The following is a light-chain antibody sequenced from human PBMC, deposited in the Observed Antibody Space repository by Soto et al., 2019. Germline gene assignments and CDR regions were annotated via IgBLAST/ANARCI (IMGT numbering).Light chain of an antibody. CDR3: MQSTQLPPT. CDR1: QSLLHITGETF. CDR2: EVS. Sequence: DVVMTQTPLSLSVAPGQPASISCKSSQSLLHITGETFLFWYLQKPGQSPQLLIYEVSTRVSGGPDRFSGSGSGTDFTLEISRVETDDVGIYYCMQSTQLPPTFGQGKRLEIK. J-gene: IGKJ5*01. V-gene: IGKV2D-29*02.